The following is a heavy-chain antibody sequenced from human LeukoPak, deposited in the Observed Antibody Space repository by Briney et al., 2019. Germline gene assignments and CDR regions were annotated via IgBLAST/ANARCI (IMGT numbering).Heavy chain of an antibody. CDR3: AKEGYSSSWYEVAYYYYGMDV. V-gene: IGHV3-23*01. J-gene: IGHJ6*02. Sequence: GGSLRLSYAASGFTFSSYAMSWVRQAPGKGLEWVSAISGSGGSTYYADSVKGRFTISRDNSKNTLYLQMNSLRAEDTAVYYCAKEGYSSSWYEVAYYYYGMDVWGQGTTVTVSS. CDR1: GFTFSSYA. CDR2: ISGSGGST. D-gene: IGHD6-13*01.